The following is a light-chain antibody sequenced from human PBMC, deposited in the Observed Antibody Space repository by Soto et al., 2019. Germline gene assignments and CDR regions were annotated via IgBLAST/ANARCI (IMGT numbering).Light chain of an antibody. CDR3: QQSYSTPWT. CDR1: QSISSY. V-gene: IGKV1-39*01. CDR2: AAA. J-gene: IGKJ1*01. Sequence: DIQMTQSPSSLSASVGDRVTITFRASQSISSYLNWYQQKPGKAPKLLIYAAASLQSGVPSRFSGSGSATDFTLTISSLQHEDFATYYCQQSYSTPWTFGQGTKVDIK.